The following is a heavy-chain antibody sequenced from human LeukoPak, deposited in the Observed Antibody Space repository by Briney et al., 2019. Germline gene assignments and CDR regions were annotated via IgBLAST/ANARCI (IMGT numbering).Heavy chain of an antibody. Sequence: PGSSLRLSCAASGFTFGSYVMSWVRQARGKGLEGVSAITGGSDSTYNAVSVKGRFTISRDNSKTTLYLQMNTLRAEDTAVYYCAKGSGPSCPYYFDYWGQGTLVTVSS. J-gene: IGHJ4*02. CDR1: GFTFGSYV. D-gene: IGHD6-19*01. CDR2: ITGGSDST. V-gene: IGHV3-23*01. CDR3: AKGSGPSCPYYFDY.